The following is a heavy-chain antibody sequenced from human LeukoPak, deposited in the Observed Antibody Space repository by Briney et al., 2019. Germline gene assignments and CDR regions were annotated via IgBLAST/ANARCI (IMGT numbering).Heavy chain of an antibody. CDR2: ISSSSGTI. Sequence: GGSLRLSCAASGFTSSTYSMKWVRQAPGKGLEWVSYISSSSGTIYYADSVKGRFTISRDNAKNSLYLQMNGLRDEDTAVYYCARDQSDYYGSGSYSEGSYWGQGTLVTVSS. V-gene: IGHV3-48*02. J-gene: IGHJ4*02. CDR1: GFTSSTYS. D-gene: IGHD3-10*01. CDR3: ARDQSDYYGSGSYSEGSY.